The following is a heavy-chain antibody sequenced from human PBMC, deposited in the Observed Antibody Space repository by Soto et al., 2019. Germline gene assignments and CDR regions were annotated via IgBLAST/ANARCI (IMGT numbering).Heavy chain of an antibody. J-gene: IGHJ6*02. D-gene: IGHD3-3*01. V-gene: IGHV1-2*02. CDR1: GYTFTGYY. CDR2: INPNSGGT. CDR3: ARDRSIFGVVNPTGYGMDV. Sequence: ASVKVSCKASGYTFTGYYMHWVRQAPGQGLEWMGWINPNSGGTNYAQKFQGRVTMTRDTSISTAYMELSRLRSDDTAVYYCARDRSIFGVVNPTGYGMDVWGQRTTVTVSS.